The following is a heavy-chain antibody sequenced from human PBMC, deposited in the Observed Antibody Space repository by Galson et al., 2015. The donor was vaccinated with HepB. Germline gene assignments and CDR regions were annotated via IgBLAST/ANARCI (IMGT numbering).Heavy chain of an antibody. D-gene: IGHD6-19*01. CDR3: ACSPRYSSAWYYFVY. CDR2: TYYRSKWYN. J-gene: IGHJ4*02. V-gene: IGHV6-1*01. CDR1: GDSVSSNSAA. Sequence: CAISGDSVSSNSAAWNWIRQSPSRGLEWLGGTYYRSKWYNDYAVSVTSRTTISPDSSKNQFSLQLNSVTPEDTAVYYCACSPRYSSAWYYFVYWGQGTLVTASS.